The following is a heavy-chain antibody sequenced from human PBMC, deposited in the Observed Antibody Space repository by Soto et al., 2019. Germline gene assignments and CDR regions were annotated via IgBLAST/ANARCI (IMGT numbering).Heavy chain of an antibody. D-gene: IGHD2-15*01. CDR2: INAGNGNT. J-gene: IGHJ5*02. CDR1: GYTFTSYA. Sequence: ASVKVSCKASGYTFTSYAMHWVRQAPGQRLEWMGWINAGNGNTKYSQKFQGRVTITRDTSASTAYMELSSLRSEDTAVYYCARAGVVVAATPWFDPWGQRTLVTVSS. CDR3: ARAGVVVAATPWFDP. V-gene: IGHV1-3*01.